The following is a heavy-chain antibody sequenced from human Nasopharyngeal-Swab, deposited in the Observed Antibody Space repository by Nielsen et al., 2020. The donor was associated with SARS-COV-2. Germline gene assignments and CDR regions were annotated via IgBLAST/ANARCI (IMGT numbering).Heavy chain of an antibody. CDR2: FDTEDGET. D-gene: IGHD6-19*01. V-gene: IGHV1-24*01. Sequence: WAGQAPGQGLGWMGGFDTEDGETIYAQKFLDRVTMTEDTSTDTAYMELSSLRSADAAVYYCATGQQWLVQWFDPWGQGTLVTVSS. CDR3: ATGQQWLVQWFDP. J-gene: IGHJ5*02.